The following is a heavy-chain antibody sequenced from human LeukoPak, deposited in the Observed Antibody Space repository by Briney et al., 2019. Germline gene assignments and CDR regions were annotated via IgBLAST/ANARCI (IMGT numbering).Heavy chain of an antibody. CDR3: ARGVTWFGELLKLNWFDP. V-gene: IGHV4-59*01. CDR1: GGSISSYY. D-gene: IGHD3-10*01. Sequence: PSETLSLTCTVSGGSISSYYWSWIRQPPGKGLEWIGYIYYSGSTNYNPSLKSRVTISVDTSKNQFSLKLSSVTAADTAVYYCARGVTWFGELLKLNWFDPWGQGTLVTVSS. J-gene: IGHJ5*02. CDR2: IYYSGST.